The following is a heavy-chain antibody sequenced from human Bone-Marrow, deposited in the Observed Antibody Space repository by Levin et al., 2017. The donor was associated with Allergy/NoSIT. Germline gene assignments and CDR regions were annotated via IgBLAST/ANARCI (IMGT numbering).Heavy chain of an antibody. Sequence: GGSLRLSCAASGFTFSSYAMSWVRQAPGKGLEWVSAISGSGGSTYYADSVKGRFTISRDNSKNTLYLQMNSLRAEDTAVYYCAKRFSAGYGDTNWFDPWGQGTLVTVSS. CDR3: AKRFSAGYGDTNWFDP. D-gene: IGHD4-17*01. CDR1: GFTFSSYA. V-gene: IGHV3-23*01. CDR2: ISGSGGST. J-gene: IGHJ5*02.